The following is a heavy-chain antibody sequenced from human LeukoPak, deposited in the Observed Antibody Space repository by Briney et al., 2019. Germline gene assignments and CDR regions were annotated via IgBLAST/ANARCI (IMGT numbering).Heavy chain of an antibody. CDR2: ISGSGGST. J-gene: IGHJ6*03. Sequence: GGSLRLSCAASGFTVSSNYMSWVRQAPGKGLEWVSAISGSGGSTYYADSVKGRFTISRDNSKNTLYLQMNSLRAEDTAVYYCAKDARWGTGTTLKLDYMDVWGKGTTVTVSS. CDR1: GFTVSSNY. CDR3: AKDARWGTGTTLKLDYMDV. D-gene: IGHD1-7*01. V-gene: IGHV3-23*01.